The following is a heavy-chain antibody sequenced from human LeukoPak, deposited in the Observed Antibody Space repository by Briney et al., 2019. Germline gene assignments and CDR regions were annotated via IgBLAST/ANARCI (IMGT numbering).Heavy chain of an antibody. D-gene: IGHD3-22*01. V-gene: IGHV3-7*01. Sequence: GGSLRLSCAASGFNFGTFWMSWVRQAPGRGLVWVAKINQDGSVRDYVDSVKGRFTISRDNANNFLHLQMNSLRADDAAVYYCARDQNFYDTTGEGYFQHWGQGTLVTVSS. J-gene: IGHJ1*01. CDR2: INQDGSVR. CDR1: GFNFGTFW. CDR3: ARDQNFYDTTGEGYFQH.